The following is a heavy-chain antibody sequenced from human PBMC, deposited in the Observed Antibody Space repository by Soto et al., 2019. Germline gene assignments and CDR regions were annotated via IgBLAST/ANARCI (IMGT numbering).Heavy chain of an antibody. CDR2: VHHSGST. V-gene: IGHV4-38-2*01. CDR1: GYSISTGYY. Sequence: PSETLSLTCAVSGYSISTGYYWGWIRQPPGRGLEWIGTVHHSGSTYYNPSLKSRVTILVDTSKNQFSLKLSSVTAADTAVYYCARSPYGGNSVYDYWGQGTLVTVSS. D-gene: IGHD4-17*01. J-gene: IGHJ4*02. CDR3: ARSPYGGNSVYDY.